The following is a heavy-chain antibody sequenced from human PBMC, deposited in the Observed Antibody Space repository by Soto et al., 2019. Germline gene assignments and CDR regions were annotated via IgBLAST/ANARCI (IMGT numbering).Heavy chain of an antibody. Sequence: PGGSLRLSCAASGFTFSSYAMSWVRQAPGKGLEWVSAISGSGGSTYYADSVKGRFTISRDNSKNTLYLQMNSLRAEDTAVYYCAKDRGEGNYDFWSGLDYWGQGTLVTVSS. CDR3: AKDRGEGNYDFWSGLDY. CDR2: ISGSGGST. D-gene: IGHD3-3*01. CDR1: GFTFSSYA. J-gene: IGHJ4*02. V-gene: IGHV3-23*01.